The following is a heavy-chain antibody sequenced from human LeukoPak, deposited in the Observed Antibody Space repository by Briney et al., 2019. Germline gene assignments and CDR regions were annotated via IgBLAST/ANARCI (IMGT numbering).Heavy chain of an antibody. Sequence: SETLSLTCTVSGGSISSYYWSWIRQPPGKGLEWIGYIYYSGRTNYNPSLKSRVTISVDTSKNQFSLKLSSVTAADTAVYYCARDYGDYVVDYWGQGTLVTVSS. V-gene: IGHV4-59*01. CDR2: IYYSGRT. J-gene: IGHJ4*02. CDR3: ARDYGDYVVDY. CDR1: GGSISSYY. D-gene: IGHD4-17*01.